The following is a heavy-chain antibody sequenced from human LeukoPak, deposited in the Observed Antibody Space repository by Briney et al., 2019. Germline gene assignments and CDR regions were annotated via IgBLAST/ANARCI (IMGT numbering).Heavy chain of an antibody. D-gene: IGHD6-19*01. CDR3: ARVLANLAVAGTSSVLRY. V-gene: IGHV3-21*04. J-gene: IGHJ4*02. CDR2: ISSSSSYI. Sequence: PGGSLRLSCAASGFTFSSYGMSWVRQAPGKGLEWVSSISSSSSYIYYADSVKGRFTIPRDNAKNSLYLQMNSLRAEDTAVYYCARVLANLAVAGTSSVLRYWGQGTLVTVSS. CDR1: GFTFSSYG.